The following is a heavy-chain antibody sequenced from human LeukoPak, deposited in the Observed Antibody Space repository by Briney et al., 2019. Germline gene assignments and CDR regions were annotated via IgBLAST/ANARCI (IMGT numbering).Heavy chain of an antibody. Sequence: GGSLRLSCAASGFTFSSYVMHWVRQAPGKGLEWVAIISYDGSNEYYADSVKGRFTISRDNSKNTLYLQMNSLRAEDTAVYYCAKPLTYYFDYWGQGTLVTVSS. CDR1: GFTFSSYV. CDR2: ISYDGSNE. CDR3: AKPLTYYFDY. J-gene: IGHJ4*02. V-gene: IGHV3-30*04.